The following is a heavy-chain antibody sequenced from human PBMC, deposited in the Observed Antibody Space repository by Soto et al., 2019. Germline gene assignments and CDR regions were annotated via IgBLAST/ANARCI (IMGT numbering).Heavy chain of an antibody. Sequence: QVQLVESGGGVVQPGRSLRLSCAASGFTFSSYGMHWVRQAPGKGLEWVAVISYDGSDKYYADSVKGRFTIPRDNSKNTLYLQMNSLRAEDTAVFYCAKEAVGATPDYWGQGTLVTVSS. CDR2: ISYDGSDK. V-gene: IGHV3-30*18. CDR1: GFTFSSYG. D-gene: IGHD1-26*01. J-gene: IGHJ4*02. CDR3: AKEAVGATPDY.